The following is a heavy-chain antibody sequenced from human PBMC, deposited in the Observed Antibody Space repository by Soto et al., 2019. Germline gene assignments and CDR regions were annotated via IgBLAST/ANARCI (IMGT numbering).Heavy chain of an antibody. J-gene: IGHJ4*02. D-gene: IGHD2-2*01. Sequence: GGSLRLSSAASGFTFSSYAMSWVRQAPGKGLEWASSISGSGGSTYYADSVKGRFTISRDNSKNTLYLQMNSLRVEDTAVYYCAKDLLGYCSDNSCYAFDYWGQGTLVTVSS. V-gene: IGHV3-23*01. CDR2: ISGSGGST. CDR3: AKDLLGYCSDNSCYAFDY. CDR1: GFTFSSYA.